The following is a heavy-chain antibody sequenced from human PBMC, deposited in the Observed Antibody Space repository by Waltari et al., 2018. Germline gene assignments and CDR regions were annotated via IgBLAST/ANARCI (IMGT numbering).Heavy chain of an antibody. CDR1: GLSFGNHW. D-gene: IGHD6-13*01. CDR3: TRGGRDSSWYWRD. CDR2: IKQEGSEK. V-gene: IGHV3-7*01. Sequence: EVQLVESGGGLAQPGGSLRLSCSAAGLSFGNHWMTWVRQASGKGPEWVANIKQEGSEKYYMDSVKGRFTISRDNAKNSLYLQMNNLRVEDTAVYYCTRGGRDSSWYWRDWGQGTLVTVSS. J-gene: IGHJ4*02.